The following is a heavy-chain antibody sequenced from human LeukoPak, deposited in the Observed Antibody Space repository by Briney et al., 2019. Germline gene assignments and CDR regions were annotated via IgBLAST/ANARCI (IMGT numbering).Heavy chain of an antibody. CDR3: ARHRPGYSGGPYYFDY. V-gene: IGHV5-51*01. CDR1: GSSFTNYW. CDR2: IYPSDSDT. Sequence: GESLKISCKGSGSSFTNYWIAWVRQMPGKGLEWMGIIYPSDSDTIYSQSFQGQVTISADESINTAFLQWSSPRASDTAIYYWARHRPGYSGGPYYFDYWGQGTLVTVSS. D-gene: IGHD6-19*01. J-gene: IGHJ4*02.